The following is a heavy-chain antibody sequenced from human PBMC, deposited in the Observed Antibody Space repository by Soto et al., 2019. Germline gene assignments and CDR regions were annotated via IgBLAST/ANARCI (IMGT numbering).Heavy chain of an antibody. Sequence: SVKVSCKASGGTFSSYAISWVRQAPGQGLEWMGGIIPIFGTANYAQKFQGRVTITADESTSTAYMELSSLRSEDTAVYYCARGASSLYVLGWFDPWGQGTLVTVSS. J-gene: IGHJ5*02. CDR2: IIPIFGTA. V-gene: IGHV1-69*13. CDR3: ARGASSLYVLGWFDP. CDR1: GGTFSSYA. D-gene: IGHD3-16*01.